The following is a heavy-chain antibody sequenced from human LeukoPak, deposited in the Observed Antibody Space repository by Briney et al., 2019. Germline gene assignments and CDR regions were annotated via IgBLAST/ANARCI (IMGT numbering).Heavy chain of an antibody. D-gene: IGHD6-19*01. CDR2: IYPGDPDT. CDR3: AKIAVAAPDAFDI. J-gene: IGHJ3*02. CDR1: GYRFSSYW. V-gene: IGHV5-51*01. Sequence: GESLKISCKGTGYRFSSYWIGWVRQMPGKGLEWMGIIYPGDPDTRYSPSFQGQVTISADNSITTAYLQWSSLKASDSAIYYCAKIAVAAPDAFDIWGQGTMVTVSS.